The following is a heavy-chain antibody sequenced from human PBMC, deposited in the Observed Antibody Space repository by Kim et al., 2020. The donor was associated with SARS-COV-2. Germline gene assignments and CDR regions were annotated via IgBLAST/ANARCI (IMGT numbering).Heavy chain of an antibody. J-gene: IGHJ4*02. CDR2: ISNSGSTI. CDR3: ARGYIVATIFDY. Sequence: GGSLRLSCAASGFTFSDYYMSCIRQAPGKGLEWVSYISNSGSTIYYADSVKGRFTISRDNAKNSLYLQMNSLRAEDTAVYYCARGYIVATIFDYWGQGTLVTVSS. CDR1: GFTFSDYY. V-gene: IGHV3-11*01. D-gene: IGHD5-12*01.